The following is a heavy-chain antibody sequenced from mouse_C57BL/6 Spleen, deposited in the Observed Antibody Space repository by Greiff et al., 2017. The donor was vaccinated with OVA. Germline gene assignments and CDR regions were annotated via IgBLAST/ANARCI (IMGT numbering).Heavy chain of an antibody. D-gene: IGHD1-1*01. J-gene: IGHJ4*01. CDR2: IDPSDSYT. CDR3: ARSDYYGSSPLAMDY. V-gene: IGHV1-69*01. Sequence: VQLKQPGAELVMPGASVKLSCKASGYTFTSYWMHWVKQRPGQGLEWIGEIDPSDSYTNYNQKFKGKSTLTVDKSSSTAYMQLSSLTSEDSAVYYCARSDYYGSSPLAMDYWGQGTSVTVSS. CDR1: GYTFTSYW.